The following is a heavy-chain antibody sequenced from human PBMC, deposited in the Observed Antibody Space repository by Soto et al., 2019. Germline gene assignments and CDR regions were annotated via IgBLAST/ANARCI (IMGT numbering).Heavy chain of an antibody. CDR2: IKSKTDGGTT. Sequence: GGSLRLSCAASGFTFSNAWMNWVRQAPGKGLEWVGRIKSKTDGGTTDYAAPVKGRFTISRDDSKNTLYLQMNSLKTEDTAVYYCTTAPSGSPDYYYYYGMDVWGQGTTVTVSS. J-gene: IGHJ6*02. CDR1: GFTFSNAW. D-gene: IGHD1-26*01. CDR3: TTAPSGSPDYYYYYGMDV. V-gene: IGHV3-15*07.